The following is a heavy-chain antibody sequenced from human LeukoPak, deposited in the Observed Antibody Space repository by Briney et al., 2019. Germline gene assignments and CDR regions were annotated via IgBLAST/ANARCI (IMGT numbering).Heavy chain of an antibody. V-gene: IGHV1-8*01. D-gene: IGHD6-19*01. J-gene: IGHJ6*02. CDR3: ATDSASLNPIAVAGTAYYYYYGMDV. Sequence: ASVKVSCKASGYTFTSYDINWVRQATGQGLEWMRWMNPNSGNTGYAQKFQGRVTMTEDTSTDTAYMELSSLRSEDTAVYYCATDSASLNPIAVAGTAYYYYYGMDVWGQGTTVTVSS. CDR1: GYTFTSYD. CDR2: MNPNSGNT.